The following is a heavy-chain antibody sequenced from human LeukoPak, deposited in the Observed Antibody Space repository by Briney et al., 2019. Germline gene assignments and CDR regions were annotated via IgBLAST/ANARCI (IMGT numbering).Heavy chain of an antibody. CDR2: ISAYNGNT. CDR1: GYTFTSYG. Sequence: ASVKVSCKASGYTFTSYGISWVRQAPGQGLEWMGWISAYNGNTNYAQKLQGRVTMTTGTSTSTAYMELRSLRSDDTAVYYCARDPAMVRGVIIRWFDPWGQGTLVTVSS. CDR3: ARDPAMVRGVIIRWFDP. J-gene: IGHJ5*02. V-gene: IGHV1-18*01. D-gene: IGHD3-10*01.